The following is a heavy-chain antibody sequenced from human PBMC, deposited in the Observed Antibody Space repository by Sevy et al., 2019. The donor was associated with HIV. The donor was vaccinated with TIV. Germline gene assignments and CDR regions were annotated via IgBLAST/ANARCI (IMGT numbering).Heavy chain of an antibody. D-gene: IGHD2-2*02. CDR2: VNH. J-gene: IGHJ2*01. CDR1: GGSFSGFS. Sequence: SETLSLTCAVSGGSFSGFSWNWIRQPPGKGLEWIGEVNHYSPSLKSRATISLDTSKNQFSLKLHSVTDADTAFYFCARGVEGVVPSPILGLGPWSKYWSFDLWGRGTLVTVSS. CDR3: ARGVEGVVPSPILGLGPWSKYWSFDL. V-gene: IGHV4-34*01.